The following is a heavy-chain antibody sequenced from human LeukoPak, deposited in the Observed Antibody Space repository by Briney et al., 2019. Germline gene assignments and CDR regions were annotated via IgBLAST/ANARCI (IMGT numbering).Heavy chain of an antibody. CDR2: IRKDGSDE. D-gene: IGHD6-13*01. V-gene: IGHV3-30*02. Sequence: GGSLRLSCATSGFTCTRCGLAWVRQAPGKGLEWVAYIRKDGSDEHYADSVMGRFSISRDNFKNTLYLQMDSLRREDTAVYYCVEEFAGTLGYWGQGTPVTVSS. CDR1: GFTCTRCG. J-gene: IGHJ4*02. CDR3: VEEFAGTLGY.